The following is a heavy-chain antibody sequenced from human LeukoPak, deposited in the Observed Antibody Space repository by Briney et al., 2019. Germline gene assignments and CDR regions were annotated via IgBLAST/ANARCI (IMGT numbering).Heavy chain of an antibody. Sequence: GGSLRLSCVASGFSFSNYAMSWVRQAPGKGLEWVSGISGFGSSPYYADSVKGRFTISRDNSKNTLYLQMNSLRAEDTAVYYCADLGPTYYYDHSTYWGRGTLVTVSS. CDR3: ADLGPTYYYDHSTY. V-gene: IGHV3-23*01. CDR1: GFSFSNYA. J-gene: IGHJ4*02. CDR2: ISGFGSSP. D-gene: IGHD3-22*01.